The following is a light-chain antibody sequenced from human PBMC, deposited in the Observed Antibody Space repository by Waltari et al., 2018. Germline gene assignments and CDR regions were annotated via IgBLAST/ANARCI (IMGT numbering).Light chain of an antibody. J-gene: IGLJ3*02. CDR3: QTGGHGTWV. V-gene: IGLV4-69*01. Sequence: QLVVTQSPSAPASLGASVKLTCTLSSGHSNNIIAWLQQRPEKGPRYLMKVNSDGSHIRGDEIPDRFSGSSSGAERYLTISSLQSEDEADYYCQTGGHGTWVFGGGTKLTVL. CDR2: VNSDGSH. CDR1: SGHSNNI.